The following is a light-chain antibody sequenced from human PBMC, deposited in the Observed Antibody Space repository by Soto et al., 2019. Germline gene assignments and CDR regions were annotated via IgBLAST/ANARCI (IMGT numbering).Light chain of an antibody. J-gene: IGKJ3*01. CDR1: QGISSA. Sequence: AIQLTQSPSSLSASVGDRVTITCRASQGISSALAWYQQKPGKAPKLLIYDASSLESGVPSRFSGSGSGTDLTLTISSLQPEDFATYYCQQCNSYPFTCGPGTKVDIK. CDR3: QQCNSYPFT. CDR2: DAS. V-gene: IGKV1-13*02.